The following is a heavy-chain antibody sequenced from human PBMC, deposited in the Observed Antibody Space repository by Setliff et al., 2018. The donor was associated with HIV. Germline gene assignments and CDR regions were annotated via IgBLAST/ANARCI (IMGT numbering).Heavy chain of an antibody. J-gene: IGHJ3*01. D-gene: IGHD5-12*01. CDR2: ICSTGST. Sequence: KPSETLSLTCTFSGDSISSGNYYWSWIRQPAGKGLEWIGRICSTGSTNYNPSLKSRITMSMDTSKNQFSLQLSSETAADTAVYYCARIPWVATLWGGAFDLWGHGTMVTVSS. CDR1: GDSISSGNYY. CDR3: ARIPWVATLWGGAFDL. V-gene: IGHV4-61*10.